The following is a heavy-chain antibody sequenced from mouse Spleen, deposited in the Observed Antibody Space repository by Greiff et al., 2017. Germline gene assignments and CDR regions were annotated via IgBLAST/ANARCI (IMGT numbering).Heavy chain of an antibody. V-gene: IGHV1-55*01. D-gene: IGHD1-2*01. CDR1: GYTFTSYW. CDR3: ARGILGYTTATRYFDV. CDR2: IYPGSGST. J-gene: IGHJ1*01. Sequence: QVQLQQSGAELVKPGASVKMSCKASGYTFTSYWITWVKQRPGQGLEWIGDIYPGSGSTNYNEKFKSKATLTVDTSSSTAYMQLSSLTSEDSAVYYCARGILGYTTATRYFDVWGAGTTVTVSS.